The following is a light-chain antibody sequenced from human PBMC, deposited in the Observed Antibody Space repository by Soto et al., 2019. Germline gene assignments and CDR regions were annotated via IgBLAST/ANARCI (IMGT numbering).Light chain of an antibody. CDR3: QQYDNLPVT. J-gene: IGKJ4*01. Sequence: DIQMTQSPPSLSASVGDRVTITCRASQTIDTFANWYQQKPGKAPKLLIYDASNLETGVPSRFSGSGSGTDFTFTISSLQPEDIATYYCQQYDNLPVTFGGGTKVEIK. CDR1: QTIDTF. V-gene: IGKV1-33*01. CDR2: DAS.